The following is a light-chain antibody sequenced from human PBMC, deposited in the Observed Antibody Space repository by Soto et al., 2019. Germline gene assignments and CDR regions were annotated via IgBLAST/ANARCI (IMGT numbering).Light chain of an antibody. CDR3: SSYTSTSTLV. J-gene: IGLJ2*01. Sequence: QSALTQPASVSGSPGQSITISCTGTSSDVGGYKYVSWYQQHPGKAPKLMIYEVSNRPSGVYNRFSGSKSGNTAPLTISGLQAEDEADYYCSSYTSTSTLVFGGGTKLTVL. CDR2: EVS. CDR1: SSDVGGYKY. V-gene: IGLV2-14*01.